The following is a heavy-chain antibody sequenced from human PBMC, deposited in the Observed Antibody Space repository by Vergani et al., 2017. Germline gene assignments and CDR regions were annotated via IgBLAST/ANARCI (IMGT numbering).Heavy chain of an antibody. J-gene: IGHJ4*02. CDR3: ARLELRGYYFDY. D-gene: IGHD1-26*01. CDR2: IYYSGST. V-gene: IGHV4-39*01. CDR1: GGSISSSSYY. Sequence: QLQLQESGPGLVKPSETLSLTCTVSGGSISSSSYYWGWIRQPPGKGLEWIGSIYYSGSTYYNPSLKSRVTISVDTSKNQFSQMLSSVTAADTAVYYCARLELRGYYFDYWGQGTLVTVSS.